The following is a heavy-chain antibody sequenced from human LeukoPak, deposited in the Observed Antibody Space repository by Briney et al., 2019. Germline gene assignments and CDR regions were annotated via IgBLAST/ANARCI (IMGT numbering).Heavy chain of an antibody. Sequence: SVKVSCKASGGTFSSYAISWVRQAPGQGLEWMGGIIPIFGTANYAQKFQGRVTITADESTSTAYMELSSLGSEDTAVYYCATQDEERPVTSYDAFDIWGQGTMVTVSS. J-gene: IGHJ3*02. CDR2: IIPIFGTA. V-gene: IGHV1-69*01. CDR1: GGTFSSYA. D-gene: IGHD1-1*01. CDR3: ATQDEERPVTSYDAFDI.